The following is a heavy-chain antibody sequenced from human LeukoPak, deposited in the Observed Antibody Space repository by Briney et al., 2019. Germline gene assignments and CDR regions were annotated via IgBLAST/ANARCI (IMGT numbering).Heavy chain of an antibody. CDR1: GFTFSSYG. V-gene: IGHV3-30*18. CDR2: ISYDGSNK. CDR3: AKDGGSLGLAAFDI. J-gene: IGHJ3*02. Sequence: GGSLRLSCAASGFTFSSYGMHWVRQAPGKGLEWVAVISYDGSNKYYADSVKGRFTISRDNSKSTLYLQMNSLRAEDTAVYYCAKDGGSLGLAAFDIWGQGTMVTVSS. D-gene: IGHD3-16*01.